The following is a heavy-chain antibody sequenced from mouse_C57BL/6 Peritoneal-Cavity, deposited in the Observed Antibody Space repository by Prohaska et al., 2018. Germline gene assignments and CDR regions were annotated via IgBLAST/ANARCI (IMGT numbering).Heavy chain of an antibody. V-gene: IGHV2-5*01. J-gene: IGHJ1*03. Sequence: GKGLEWLGVIWRGGSTDYNAAFMSRLSITKDNSKSQVFFKKNSLQATETAIYYCAKASEYGSSPYWYCDVWGTGTTVTVSS. CDR3: AKASEYGSSPYWYCDV. D-gene: IGHD1-1*01. CDR2: IWRGGST.